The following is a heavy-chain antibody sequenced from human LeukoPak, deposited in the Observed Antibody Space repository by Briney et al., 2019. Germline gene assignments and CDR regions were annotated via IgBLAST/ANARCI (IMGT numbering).Heavy chain of an antibody. D-gene: IGHD5-24*01. J-gene: IGHJ4*02. CDR2: IIPIFGTA. CDR3: ARAGAAGLDGYRHPYFDY. CDR1: GGTFSSYA. Sequence: ASVKVSCKASGGTFSSYAISWVRQAPGQGLEWMGGIIPIFGTANYAQKFQGRVTITTDESTSTAYMELSSLRSEDTAVYYCARAGAAGLDGYRHPYFDYWGQGTLVTVSS. V-gene: IGHV1-69*05.